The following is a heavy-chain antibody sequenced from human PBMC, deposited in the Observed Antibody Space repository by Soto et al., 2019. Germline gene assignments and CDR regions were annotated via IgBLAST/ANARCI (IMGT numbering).Heavy chain of an antibody. Sequence: LSLPCTVSGGSISSGGYSWTWIRQSPGKGLEWIGYTYQSGSAYYNPSLKSRVTISVDRSKNQFSLNLTSVTAADTAVYYCARDYYGMDVWGQGTTVTVSS. CDR3: ARDYYGMDV. CDR1: GGSISSGGYS. J-gene: IGHJ6*02. V-gene: IGHV4-30-2*06. CDR2: TYQSGSA.